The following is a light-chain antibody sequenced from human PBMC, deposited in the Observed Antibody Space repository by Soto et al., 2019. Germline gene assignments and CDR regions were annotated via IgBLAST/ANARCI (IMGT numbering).Light chain of an antibody. V-gene: IGLV2-14*01. CDR1: SSDIGGYSS. J-gene: IGLJ1*01. CDR3: CSYTSNYTYG. Sequence: SALTQPASVSGSPGQSITISCTGTSSDIGGYSSVSWYQHHPVRAPKLMIYDVSDRPSGVSTRFSGSKSGNTASLTISGLQAEDEADYYCCSYTSNYTYGFATGTKVTV. CDR2: DVS.